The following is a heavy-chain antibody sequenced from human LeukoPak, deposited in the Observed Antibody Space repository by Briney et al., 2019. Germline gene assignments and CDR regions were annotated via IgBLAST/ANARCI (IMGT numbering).Heavy chain of an antibody. CDR1: GGSISSYY. J-gene: IGHJ4*02. CDR2: IYTSGST. V-gene: IGHV4-4*07. D-gene: IGHD6-6*01. Sequence: SETLFLTGTVSGGSISSYYWSWIRQPPGKGLEWIGRIYTSGSTKYNPSLKSRVTMSVDTSKNQFSLKLSSVTAADTAIYYCTRVSYSSSSIDYWGQGTLVTVSS. CDR3: TRVSYSSSSIDY.